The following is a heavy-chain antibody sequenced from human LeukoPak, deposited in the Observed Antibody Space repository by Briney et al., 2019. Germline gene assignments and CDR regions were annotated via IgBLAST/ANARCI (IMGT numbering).Heavy chain of an antibody. Sequence: PGGSLRLSCAASGFTFSSYWMSWVRQAPGKRLEWVANIKQDGSEKYYVDSVKGRFTISRDNAKNSLYLQMNSLRAEDTAVYYCARDFWSGYFDFDYWGQGTLVTVSS. CDR3: ARDFWSGYFDFDY. V-gene: IGHV3-7*01. CDR1: GFTFSSYW. J-gene: IGHJ4*02. CDR2: IKQDGSEK. D-gene: IGHD3-3*01.